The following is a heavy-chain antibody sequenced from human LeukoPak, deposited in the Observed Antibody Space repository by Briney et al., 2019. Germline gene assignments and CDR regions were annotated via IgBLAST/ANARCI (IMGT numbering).Heavy chain of an antibody. CDR3: ASNFLEWLVDY. V-gene: IGHV3-20*04. CDR1: GFTFDDYG. Sequence: GGSLRLSCAASGFTFDDYGMSWVRQAPGKGLEWVSGINWNGGSTGYADSVKGRFTISRDNAKNSLYLQMNSLRAEDTAVYYCASNFLEWLVDYWGQGTLVTVSS. J-gene: IGHJ4*02. CDR2: INWNGGST. D-gene: IGHD3-3*01.